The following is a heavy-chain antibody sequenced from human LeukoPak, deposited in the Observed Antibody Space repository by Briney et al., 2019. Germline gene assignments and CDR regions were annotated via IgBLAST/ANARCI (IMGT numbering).Heavy chain of an antibody. V-gene: IGHV3-30*02. CDR1: GFTFSSYG. J-gene: IGHJ5*02. CDR2: IRSEGNNK. Sequence: GGSLRLSCAASGFTFSSYGMHWVRQAPGKGREWVAFIRSEGNNKFYADSLKGRFTVSRDNSRNNVYLQMNSLRIEDTAVYYCARDTGDYYDSSGYYYAGWFDPWGQGTLVTVSA. D-gene: IGHD3-22*01. CDR3: ARDTGDYYDSSGYYYAGWFDP.